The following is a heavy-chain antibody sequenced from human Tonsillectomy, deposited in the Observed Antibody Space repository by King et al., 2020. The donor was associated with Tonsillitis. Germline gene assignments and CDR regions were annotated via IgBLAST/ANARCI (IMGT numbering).Heavy chain of an antibody. Sequence: QLQESGPGLVKPSETLSLTCTVSGVSISSYYWSWILQPPGKGPEWIGYIFYSGSTNYNPSLKIRGTISVDTSKIQFSLKLSALTAADTAVDYCARSAGLYSYFYGMDVWGLGTTVTVSS. D-gene: IGHD2-2*02. CDR1: GVSISSYY. CDR3: ARSAGLYSYFYGMDV. J-gene: IGHJ6*02. V-gene: IGHV4-59*01. CDR2: IFYSGST.